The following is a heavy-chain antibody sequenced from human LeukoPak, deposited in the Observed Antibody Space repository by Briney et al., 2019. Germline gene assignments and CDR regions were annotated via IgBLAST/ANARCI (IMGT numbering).Heavy chain of an antibody. J-gene: IGHJ4*02. CDR2: ISGASGTT. CDR1: GFTFSSYA. V-gene: IGHV3-23*01. Sequence: GGSLRLSCADSGFTFSSYAMTWVRQAPGKGLEWVSTISGASGTTYYADSVKGRFTISRDNAKNSLHLQMNSLRAEDTAVYYCARYRGLGGGYYFDYWGQGTLVTVSS. CDR3: ARYRGLGGGYYFDY. D-gene: IGHD5-12*01.